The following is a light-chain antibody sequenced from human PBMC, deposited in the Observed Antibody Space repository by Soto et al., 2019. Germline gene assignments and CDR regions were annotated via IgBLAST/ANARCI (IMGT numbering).Light chain of an antibody. CDR2: SAT. V-gene: IGKV3-20*01. Sequence: VLTQSPGTLSLSPGERASLSCRASQSVSKDYLAWFQHKPGQAPRLLMFSATSRAADIPDRFSGSGSGTDFTLTISRLEPEDFAVYFCQQYGSSPQTFGQGTKVEIK. CDR3: QQYGSSPQT. J-gene: IGKJ1*01. CDR1: QSVSKDY.